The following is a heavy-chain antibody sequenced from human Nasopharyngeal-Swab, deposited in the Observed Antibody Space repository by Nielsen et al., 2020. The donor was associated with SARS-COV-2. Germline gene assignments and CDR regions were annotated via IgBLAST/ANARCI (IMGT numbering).Heavy chain of an antibody. J-gene: IGHJ4*02. V-gene: IGHV3-13*01. CDR3: ARADGSLFDY. D-gene: IGHD1-26*01. CDR1: GFTFSSYD. CDR2: IGTAGDT. Sequence: GESLKISCAASGFTFSSYDMHWVRQATGKGLEWVSAIGTAGDTYYPGSVKGRFTISRENAKNSLYLQMNSLRAGDTAVYYCARADGSLFDYWGQGTPVTVSS.